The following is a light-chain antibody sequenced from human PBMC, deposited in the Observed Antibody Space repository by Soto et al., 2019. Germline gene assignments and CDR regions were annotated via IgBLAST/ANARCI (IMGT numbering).Light chain of an antibody. CDR2: DAS. CDR3: QQYSIWRT. Sequence: ATRSVSRVERATLSCRASQSVSSSFIAWYQHKPGQAPRLFIYDASTRATGIPARFSGSGSGTEFTLTISSLQSEDFAVYYCQQYSIWRTFGQGTKVDIK. V-gene: IGKV3-15*01. CDR1: QSVSSS. J-gene: IGKJ1*01.